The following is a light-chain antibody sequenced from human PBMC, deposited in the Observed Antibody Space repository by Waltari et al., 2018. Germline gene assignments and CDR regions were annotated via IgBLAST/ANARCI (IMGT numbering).Light chain of an antibody. CDR2: DND. V-gene: IGLV3-19*01. J-gene: IGLJ2*01. CDR1: HLRTYY. Sequence: SSELTQDPAVSVALGQTVRITCQGDHLRTYYVSWYQQKPGQAPILVIYDNDNRPSGIPDRFSGSSSGDIASLTITGAQAEDEADYYCNSRDTRGNHFVVFGGGTKLTVL. CDR3: NSRDTRGNHFVV.